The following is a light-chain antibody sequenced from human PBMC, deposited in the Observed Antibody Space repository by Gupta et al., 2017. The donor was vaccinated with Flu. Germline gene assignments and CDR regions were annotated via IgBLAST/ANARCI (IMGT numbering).Light chain of an antibody. CDR1: QSIRTW. J-gene: IGKJ1*01. CDR3: QQYKSYLWT. CDR2: KAS. V-gene: IGKV1-5*03. Sequence: DIQMTQSPPTVSASVGDRVTITCRASQSIRTWLAWYQQKPGKAPKLLIYKASSLESGVPSRFSGSGSGTEFTLTISSLQPDDFASYYCQQYKSYLWTFGQGTKVEIK.